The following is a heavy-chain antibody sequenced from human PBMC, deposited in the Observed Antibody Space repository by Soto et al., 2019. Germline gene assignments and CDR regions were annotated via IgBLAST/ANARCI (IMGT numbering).Heavy chain of an antibody. J-gene: IGHJ5*02. Sequence: ASVKVSCKASGYTFTSYDINWVRQATGQGLEWMGWMNPNSGNTGYAQKFQGRVTMTRNTSISTAYMELSSLRSEDTAVYYCARHETTVTNNWFDPWGRGTLVTVSS. CDR2: MNPNSGNT. CDR3: ARHETTVTNNWFDP. V-gene: IGHV1-8*01. CDR1: GYTFTSYD. D-gene: IGHD4-17*01.